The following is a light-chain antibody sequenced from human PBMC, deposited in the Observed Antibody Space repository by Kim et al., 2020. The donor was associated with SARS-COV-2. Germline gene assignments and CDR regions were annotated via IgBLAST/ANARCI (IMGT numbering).Light chain of an antibody. J-gene: IGLJ3*02. Sequence: ASVKLTCTLSSGHSNDAIAWHQQQPGKGPRYLMEVNSDGSHNKGDEIPDRFSGSSSGTERYLTISSRQSDDEADYYCQTWGEGIRVFGGGTQLTVL. CDR3: QTWGEGIRV. CDR1: SGHSNDA. CDR2: VNSDGSH. V-gene: IGLV4-69*01.